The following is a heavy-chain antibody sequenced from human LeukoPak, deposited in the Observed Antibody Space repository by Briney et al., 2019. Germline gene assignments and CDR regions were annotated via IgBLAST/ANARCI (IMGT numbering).Heavy chain of an antibody. J-gene: IGHJ4*02. D-gene: IGHD3-22*01. CDR2: IYYSGST. CDR1: GGSISSYY. CDR3: ARVGSGYYYFDY. V-gene: IGHV4-59*01. Sequence: SETLSLTCTVSGGSISSYYWSWIRQPPGKGLEWIGYIYYSGSTNYNPSLKSRVTISVDTSKNQFSLKLSSVTAADTAVYYCARVGSGYYYFDYWGQGTLVTVSS.